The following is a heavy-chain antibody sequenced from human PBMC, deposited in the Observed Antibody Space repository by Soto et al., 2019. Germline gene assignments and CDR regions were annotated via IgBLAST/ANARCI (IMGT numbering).Heavy chain of an antibody. D-gene: IGHD2-2*01. Sequence: GESLKISFEASGYNFNIFWIGWVRQKPVKGLEWMGLIFPAKSYTRYSPSFQGQVTISADKSTSTAYLQWRSLRASDTAIYYCARPDTFCTGTSRYHDAFDVWGQGTKVAVSS. CDR2: IFPAKSYT. V-gene: IGHV5-51*01. CDR3: ARPDTFCTGTSRYHDAFDV. J-gene: IGHJ3*01. CDR1: GYNFNIFW.